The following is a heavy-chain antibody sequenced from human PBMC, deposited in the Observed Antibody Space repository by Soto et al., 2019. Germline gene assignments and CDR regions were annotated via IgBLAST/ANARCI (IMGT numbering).Heavy chain of an antibody. V-gene: IGHV3-7*01. CDR3: ARAADCSGGSCYSINYYYYYGMDV. CDR2: IKQDGSEK. J-gene: IGHJ6*02. CDR1: GFTFSSYW. Sequence: HPGGSLRLSCAASGFTFSSYWMSWVRQAPGKGLEWVANIKQDGSEKYYVDSVKGRFTISRDNAKNSLYLQMNSLRAEDTAVYYCARAADCSGGSCYSINYYYYYGMDVWGQGTTVTVSS. D-gene: IGHD2-15*01.